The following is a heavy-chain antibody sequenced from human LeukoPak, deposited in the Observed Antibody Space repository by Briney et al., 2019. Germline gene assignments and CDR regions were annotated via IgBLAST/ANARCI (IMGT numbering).Heavy chain of an antibody. D-gene: IGHD3-9*01. CDR3: ARGYDILTNAFDY. CDR2: IYSDNT. CDR1: GFTVSSNS. V-gene: IGHV3-53*01. Sequence: PGGSLRLSCTVSGFTVSSNSMSWVRQAPGKGLEWVSFIYSDNTHYSDSVKGRFTISRDNAKNSLYLQMNSLRAEDTAVYYCARGYDILTNAFDYWGQGTLVTVSS. J-gene: IGHJ4*02.